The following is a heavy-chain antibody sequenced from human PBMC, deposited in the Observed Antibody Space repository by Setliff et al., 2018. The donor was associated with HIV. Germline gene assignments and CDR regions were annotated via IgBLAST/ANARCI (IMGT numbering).Heavy chain of an antibody. CDR1: GDSIISSRNF. CDR2: IHSTGST. D-gene: IGHD5-18*01. J-gene: IGHJ3*02. Sequence: SETLSLTCTVSGDSIISSRNFWGWIRQPPGKGLEWIGNIHSTGSTYYSPSLKSRVTVSVDTSKNQFSLKLSSVTAADTAIYYCARPRGEYRSYDAFDIWGQGTVVTVSS. V-gene: IGHV4-39*01. CDR3: ARPRGEYRSYDAFDI.